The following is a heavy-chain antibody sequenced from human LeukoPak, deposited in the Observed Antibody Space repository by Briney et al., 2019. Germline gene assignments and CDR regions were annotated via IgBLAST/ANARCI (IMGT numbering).Heavy chain of an antibody. D-gene: IGHD4-17*01. Sequence: PGGSLRLSCAASGFTFSSYAMSWVRQAPGKGLEWVSAISGSGGSTYYADSVKGRFTISRDNSKNTLYLQMNSLRAEDTAVYYCARVGPYDYGDYYRFDYWGQGTLVTVSS. CDR3: ARVGPYDYGDYYRFDY. V-gene: IGHV3-23*01. CDR2: ISGSGGST. CDR1: GFTFSSYA. J-gene: IGHJ4*02.